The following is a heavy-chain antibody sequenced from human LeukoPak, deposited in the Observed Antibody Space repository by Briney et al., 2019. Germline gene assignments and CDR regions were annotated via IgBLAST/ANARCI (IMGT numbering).Heavy chain of an antibody. CDR2: VSTNGNT. J-gene: IGHJ4*02. V-gene: IGHV4-4*07. Sequence: SETLSLTCTVSGGSISNYSWSWIRQPAGKGLEWIGRVSTNGNTDYNPSLKSRVTMSTDTSKNQFSLNVNSVTAADTAVYYCARDRWDDISSWSGSFDYWGQGTLVTVSS. CDR3: ARDRWDDISSWSGSFDY. CDR1: GGSISNYS. D-gene: IGHD6-13*01.